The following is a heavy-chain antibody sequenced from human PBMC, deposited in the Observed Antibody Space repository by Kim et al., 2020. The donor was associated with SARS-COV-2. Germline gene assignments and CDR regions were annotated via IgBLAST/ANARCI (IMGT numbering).Heavy chain of an antibody. J-gene: IGHJ4*02. V-gene: IGHV4-59*08. CDR3: ARLGDY. CDR2: YYSGST. Sequence: YYSGSTNYSPSLKSRVTISVDTSKNQFSLKLGSVTAADTAVYYCARLGDYWGQGTLVTVSS. D-gene: IGHD3-16*01.